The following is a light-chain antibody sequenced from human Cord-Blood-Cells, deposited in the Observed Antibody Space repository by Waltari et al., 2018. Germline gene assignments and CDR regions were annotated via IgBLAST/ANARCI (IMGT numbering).Light chain of an antibody. J-gene: IGKJ2*01. V-gene: IGKV2-28*01. CDR1: QSLLHSNGYNY. Sequence: DIVMTQSPLSLPVTPGEPASISCRSNQSLLHSNGYNYLDWYLQKPGQSPQLLIYLGSNQASGVPDRFSGSGSGTDFTLKISRVEAEDVGVYYCMQALQTPYTFGQGTKLEIK. CDR2: LGS. CDR3: MQALQTPYT.